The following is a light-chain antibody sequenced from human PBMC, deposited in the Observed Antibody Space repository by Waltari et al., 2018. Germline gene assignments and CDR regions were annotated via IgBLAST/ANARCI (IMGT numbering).Light chain of an antibody. Sequence: DIQLTQSPSLLSASLRDRVTITCRASQGRSNYLAWYQQQPGKAPKLLISATSTLQSGVPSRFSGSGSGTEFTLTISDLQPEDFTTYYCQQLNSYSLITFGQGTRLEIK. CDR2: ATS. CDR1: QGRSNY. J-gene: IGKJ5*01. CDR3: QQLNSYSLIT. V-gene: IGKV1-9*01.